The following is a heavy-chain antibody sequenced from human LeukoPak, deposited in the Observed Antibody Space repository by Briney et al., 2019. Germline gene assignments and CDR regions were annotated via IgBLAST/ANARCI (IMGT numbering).Heavy chain of an antibody. V-gene: IGHV3-21*01. J-gene: IGHJ6*03. Sequence: GGSLRLSCAASGLTFSSYSMNWVRQAQGTGPKRVSSISSSSSYIYYADSVKGRFTISRDNAKNSLYLQMNSLRAEDTAVYYCARESPWDDYYMDVWGKGTTVTVSS. CDR1: GLTFSSYS. CDR2: ISSSSSYI. D-gene: IGHD1-26*01. CDR3: ARESPWDDYYMDV.